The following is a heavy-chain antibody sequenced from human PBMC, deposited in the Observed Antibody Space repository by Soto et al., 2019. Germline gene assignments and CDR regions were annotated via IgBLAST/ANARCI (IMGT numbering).Heavy chain of an antibody. J-gene: IGHJ6*02. CDR3: AKDQGVGGYSFGYSYGMDG. CDR2: ISYDGSNK. Sequence: GGSLRLSCAASGFTFSSYGMHWVRQAPGKGLEWVAVISYDGSNKYYADSVKGRFTISRDNSKNTLYLQMNSLRAEDTAVYYCAKDQGVGGYSFGYSYGMDGWGQGITVTVSS. D-gene: IGHD5-18*01. V-gene: IGHV3-30*18. CDR1: GFTFSSYG.